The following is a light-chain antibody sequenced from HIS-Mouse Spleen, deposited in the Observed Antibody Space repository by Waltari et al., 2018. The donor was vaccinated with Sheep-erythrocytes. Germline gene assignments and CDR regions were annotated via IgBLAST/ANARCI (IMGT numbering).Light chain of an antibody. J-gene: IGKJ1*01. CDR1: QSVSSSY. CDR3: QQYGSSPWT. Sequence: IVLTQSPGTLSLSPGDSATLSCRASQSVSSSYLAWYQQKPGQAPRLLIYGASSRATGILDRFSGSGSGTDFTLTISRLEPEDFAVYYCQQYGSSPWTFGQGTKVEIK. V-gene: IGKV3-20*01. CDR2: GAS.